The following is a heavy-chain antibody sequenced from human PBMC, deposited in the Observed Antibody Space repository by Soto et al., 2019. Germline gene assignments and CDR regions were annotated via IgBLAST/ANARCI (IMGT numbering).Heavy chain of an antibody. CDR3: ARNGIYDILTGMLYYYYYGMDV. Sequence: LSLTCAVYGGSFSDYYWSWIRQAPGKGLEWVSYISSSGSTIYYADSVKGRFTISRDNAKNSLYLQMNSLRAEDTAVYYCARNGIYDILTGMLYYYYYGMDVWGQGTTVTVSS. D-gene: IGHD3-9*01. J-gene: IGHJ6*02. V-gene: IGHV3-11*01. CDR1: GGSFSDYY. CDR2: ISSSGSTI.